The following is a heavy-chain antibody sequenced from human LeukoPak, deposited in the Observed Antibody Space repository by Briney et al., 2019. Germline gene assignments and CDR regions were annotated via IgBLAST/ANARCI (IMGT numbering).Heavy chain of an antibody. V-gene: IGHV1-69*05. Sequence: SVKVSCKASGGTFSSYAISWVRQAPGQGLEWMGGIIPIFGTANYAQKFQGRVTITTDESTSTAYMELSSLRSEDTAVYYCARATPAGDYPPGGSFQHWGQGALVTVSS. J-gene: IGHJ1*01. D-gene: IGHD4-17*01. CDR1: GGTFSSYA. CDR2: IIPIFGTA. CDR3: ARATPAGDYPPGGSFQH.